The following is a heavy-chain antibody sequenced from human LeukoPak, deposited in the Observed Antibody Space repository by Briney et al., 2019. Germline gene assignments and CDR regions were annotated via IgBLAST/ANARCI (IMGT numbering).Heavy chain of an antibody. CDR1: GFTFDDYA. Sequence: GGSLRLSCAASGFTFDDYAMHWVRQAPGKGLEWFSGISWNSGSIGYADSVKGRFTISRDNAKNSLYLQMNSLRAEDTALYYCAKGLRLQSLDYWGQGTLVTVSS. D-gene: IGHD4-11*01. J-gene: IGHJ4*02. V-gene: IGHV3-9*01. CDR3: AKGLRLQSLDY. CDR2: ISWNSGSI.